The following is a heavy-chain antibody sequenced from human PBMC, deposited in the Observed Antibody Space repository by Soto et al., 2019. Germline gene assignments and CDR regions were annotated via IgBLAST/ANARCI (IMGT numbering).Heavy chain of an antibody. Sequence: PSETLSLICTVSGGSICSGGYYWSWIRQHPGKGLEWIGYIYYSGSTYYNPSLKSRVTISVDTSKNQFSLKLSSVTAADTAVYYCAISYLEWDRVAFDIWGQGTMVTASS. J-gene: IGHJ3*02. D-gene: IGHD1-26*01. CDR3: AISYLEWDRVAFDI. V-gene: IGHV4-31*03. CDR2: IYYSGST. CDR1: GGSICSGGYY.